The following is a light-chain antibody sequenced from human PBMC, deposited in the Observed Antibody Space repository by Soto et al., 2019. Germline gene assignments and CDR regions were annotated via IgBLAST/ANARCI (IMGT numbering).Light chain of an antibody. Sequence: DVQLTQTLSTLSASVRDRVTITCRASQSISSWLAWYQQKPGKAPKLLIYDASSLESGVPSRFSGSGSGTEFTLTISSLQPDDFATYYCQQYNSYSRPFGQVTKVDVK. CDR1: QSISSW. CDR2: DAS. J-gene: IGKJ1*01. CDR3: QQYNSYSRP. V-gene: IGKV1-5*01.